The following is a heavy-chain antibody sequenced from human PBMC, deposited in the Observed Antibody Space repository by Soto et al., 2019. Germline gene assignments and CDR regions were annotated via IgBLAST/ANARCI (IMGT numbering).Heavy chain of an antibody. CDR1: GGSISTYY. Sequence: QVQLQESGPGLVKPSETLSLNCTVSGGSISTYYWSWIRQPPGKRLEWSGYIYYSGSTNYNPSLKSRVTISVDTSKNQFSLRLNSVTAADTAAYYCVRGRAQLRRGAFDMWGQGTMVTVSS. CDR3: VRGRAQLRRGAFDM. J-gene: IGHJ3*02. D-gene: IGHD2-2*01. V-gene: IGHV4-59*01. CDR2: IYYSGST.